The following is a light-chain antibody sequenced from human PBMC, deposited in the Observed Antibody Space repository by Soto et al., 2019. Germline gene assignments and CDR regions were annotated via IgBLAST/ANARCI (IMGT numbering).Light chain of an antibody. CDR1: QSISSSC. Sequence: EIVLTQSPGTLSLSPGEGATLSCRASQSISSSCLAWYQQKPGQAPRLLIYAASSRATGIPDRFSGSGSGTDFTLTLSRLEPEDFAVYYCQLYGSSHMFSFGQGTTLEIK. CDR2: AAS. J-gene: IGKJ2*01. V-gene: IGKV3-20*01. CDR3: QLYGSSHMFS.